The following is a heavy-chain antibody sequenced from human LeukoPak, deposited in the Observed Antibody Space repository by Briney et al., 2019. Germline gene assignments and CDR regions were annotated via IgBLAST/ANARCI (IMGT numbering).Heavy chain of an antibody. CDR2: INHSGST. J-gene: IGHJ4*02. CDR1: GGSVSSSTYY. CDR3: ARGPDSSGGD. D-gene: IGHD6-19*01. Sequence: PSETLSLTCTVSGGSVSSSTYYWSWIRQPPGKGLEWIGEINHSGSTNYNPSLKSRVTISVDTSKNQFSLKLSSVTAADTAVYYCARGPDSSGGDWGQGTLVTVSS. V-gene: IGHV4-39*07.